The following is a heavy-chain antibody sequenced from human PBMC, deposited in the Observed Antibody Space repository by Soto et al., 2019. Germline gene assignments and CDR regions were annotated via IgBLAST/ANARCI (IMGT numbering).Heavy chain of an antibody. Sequence: GGSLGLSCEVSGFTFSTHGMHWVRQGPCKGLEWVAGTSYDGTNKYYARSVQGRFTISRENSMKTLYLQMNSLRTEDTAVYYCAKDLSGARWYYDALDVWGQGTTVTVSS. V-gene: IGHV3-30*18. CDR2: TSYDGTNK. D-gene: IGHD2-15*01. CDR3: AKDLSGARWYYDALDV. CDR1: GFTFSTHG. J-gene: IGHJ6*02.